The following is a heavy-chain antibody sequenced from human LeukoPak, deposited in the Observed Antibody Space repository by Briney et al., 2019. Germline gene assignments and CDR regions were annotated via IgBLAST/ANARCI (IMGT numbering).Heavy chain of an antibody. V-gene: IGHV3-21*01. CDR2: ISSSSSYI. CDR1: GFTFSSYS. D-gene: IGHD2-2*01. Sequence: GGSLRLSCAASGFTFSSYSMNWVRQAPGKGLEWVSSISSSSSYIYYADSVKGRFTISRDNAKNSLYLQMNSLRAEDTAVYYCACMVRYCSSTSCRDFDYWGQGTLVTVSS. J-gene: IGHJ4*02. CDR3: ACMVRYCSSTSCRDFDY.